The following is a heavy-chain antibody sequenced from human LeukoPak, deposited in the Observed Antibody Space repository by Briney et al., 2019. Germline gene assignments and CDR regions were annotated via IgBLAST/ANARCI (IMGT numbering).Heavy chain of an antibody. CDR2: MHPNSGDT. J-gene: IGHJ5*02. CDR1: GYTFSTYE. Sequence: ASVKVSCKTSGYTFSTYEINWVRQAAGQGLEWMGWMHPNSGDTDYAQKFQGRVTMTRDTSINTVYMELSSLRSEDTAVYYCTRGPRNDPWRQGTLVTVSS. V-gene: IGHV1-8*01. CDR3: TRGPRNDP. D-gene: IGHD1-14*01.